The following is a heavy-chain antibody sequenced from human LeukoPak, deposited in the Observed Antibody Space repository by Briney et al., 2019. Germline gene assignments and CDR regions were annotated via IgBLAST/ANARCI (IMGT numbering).Heavy chain of an antibody. CDR1: GYTFTSYG. CDR3: ARGYYYDSSGYTPFDY. V-gene: IGHV1-18*01. Sequence: ASVKVSCKDSGYTFTSYGISWVRQAPGQGLEWMGWISAYNGNTNYAQKLQGRVTMTTDTSTSTAYMELRSLRSDDTAVYYCARGYYYDSSGYTPFDYWGQGTLVTVSS. D-gene: IGHD3-22*01. J-gene: IGHJ4*02. CDR2: ISAYNGNT.